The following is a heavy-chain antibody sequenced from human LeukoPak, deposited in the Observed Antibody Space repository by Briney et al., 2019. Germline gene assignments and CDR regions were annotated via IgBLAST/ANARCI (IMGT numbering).Heavy chain of an antibody. J-gene: IGHJ5*02. Sequence: PSETLSLTCTVSGGSISSSSYYWGWIRQPPGKGLEWIGSIYYSGSTYYNPSLKSRVTISVDTSKNQFSLKLSSVTAADTAVYYCARDSSVAGSNWFDPWGQGTLVTVSS. CDR3: ARDSSVAGSNWFDP. V-gene: IGHV4-39*07. D-gene: IGHD6-19*01. CDR2: IYYSGST. CDR1: GGSISSSSYY.